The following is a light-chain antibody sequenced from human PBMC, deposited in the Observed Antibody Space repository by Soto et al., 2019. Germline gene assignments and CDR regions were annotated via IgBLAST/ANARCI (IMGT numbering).Light chain of an antibody. CDR3: QQYGSSQWT. CDR2: GAS. CDR1: QSVSSN. Sequence: EVLMTQSPATLSVSPGARATLSCRASQSVSSNLAWYQQKPGQAPRLLIYGASSRATGIPDRFSGSGSGTDFTLTISRLEPEDFAVYYCQQYGSSQWTLGQGTKVEIK. V-gene: IGKV3-20*01. J-gene: IGKJ1*01.